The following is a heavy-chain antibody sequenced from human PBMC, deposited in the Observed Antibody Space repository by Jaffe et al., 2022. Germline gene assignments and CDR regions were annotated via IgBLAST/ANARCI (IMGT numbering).Heavy chain of an antibody. CDR1: GGTFSSYT. CDR2: IIPILGIA. D-gene: IGHD5-12*01. CDR3: ASEGGGRDIVATVIDY. Sequence: QVQLVQSGAEVKKPGSSVKVSCKASGGTFSSYTISWVRQAPGQGLEWMGRIIPILGIANYAQKFQGRVTITADKSTSTAYMELSSLRSEDTAVYYCASEGGGRDIVATVIDYWGQGTLVTVSS. J-gene: IGHJ4*02. V-gene: IGHV1-69*02.